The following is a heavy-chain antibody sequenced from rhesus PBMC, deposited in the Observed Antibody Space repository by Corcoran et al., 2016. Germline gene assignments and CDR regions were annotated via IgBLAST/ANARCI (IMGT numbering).Heavy chain of an antibody. V-gene: IGHV4-122*02. CDR1: GGSISSGYYY. Sequence: QVQLQESGPGLVKPSETLSLTCAVSGGSISSGYYYWCWIRQPPGKGLEWIGYITYSGTTSYNPSLKSRVTMSRDTSKNQFSLKLSSVTAADTAVYYGARAYSWNDPTQFDYWGQGVLVTVSS. D-gene: IGHD1-14*01. CDR3: ARAYSWNDPTQFDY. J-gene: IGHJ4*01. CDR2: ITYSGTT.